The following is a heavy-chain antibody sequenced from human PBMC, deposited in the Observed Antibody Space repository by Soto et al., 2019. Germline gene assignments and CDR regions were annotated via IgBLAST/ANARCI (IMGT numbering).Heavy chain of an antibody. CDR3: ASEYYYGSGSYPYYFDY. D-gene: IGHD3-10*01. J-gene: IGHJ4*02. CDR1: GGTFSSYA. Sequence: QVQLVQSGAEVKKPGSSVKVSCKASGGTFSSYAISWVRQAPGQGLEWMGGFIPIFGTANYAQKFQGRVTITADESTSTAYMELSSLRSEDTAVYYCASEYYYGSGSYPYYFDYWGQGTLVTVSS. CDR2: FIPIFGTA. V-gene: IGHV1-69*01.